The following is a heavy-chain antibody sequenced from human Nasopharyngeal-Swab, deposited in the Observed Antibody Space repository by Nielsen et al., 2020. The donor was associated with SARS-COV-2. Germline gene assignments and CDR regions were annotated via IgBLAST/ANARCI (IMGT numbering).Heavy chain of an antibody. CDR3: TPVRDSSGWRVKTYYFDY. J-gene: IGHJ4*02. Sequence: GRQAPRRGGDRGGRIKSKTDGGTTDYAEPVKGRFTISREDSKNTLYLQMNRLKTEDTVVYCWTPVRDSSGWRVKTYYFDYWGQGTLVTVSS. V-gene: IGHV3-15*01. D-gene: IGHD6-19*01. CDR2: IKSKTDGGTT.